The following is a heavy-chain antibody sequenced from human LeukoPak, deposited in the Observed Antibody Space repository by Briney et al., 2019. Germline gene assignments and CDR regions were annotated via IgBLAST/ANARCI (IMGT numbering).Heavy chain of an antibody. CDR1: GGSINNHY. V-gene: IGHV4-4*07. CDR2: IYTSGST. J-gene: IGHJ6*03. CDR3: ARSPPWVPSYMDV. D-gene: IGHD3-10*01. Sequence: SETLSLTCTVSGGSINNHYWSWIRQTAGKGLEWIGRIYTSGSTNYNPSLKSRVTMSVDTSNNQFSLKLTSVTAADTAVYYCARSPPWVPSYMDVWGKGTTVTVSS.